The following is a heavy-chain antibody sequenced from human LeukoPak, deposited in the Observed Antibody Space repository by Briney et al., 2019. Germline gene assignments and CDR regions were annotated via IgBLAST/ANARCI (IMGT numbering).Heavy chain of an antibody. Sequence: GGSLRLSCAASGFTFSSYAMTWVRQAPGKGLEWVSVISASGGGTSYADSVKGRFTISRDNSKNTLYLQMNSPRVEDTAIYYCAKGRSTSWKASYYFDYWGQGTLVTVSS. CDR3: AKGRSTSWKASYYFDY. CDR2: ISASGGGT. CDR1: GFTFSSYA. V-gene: IGHV3-23*01. J-gene: IGHJ4*02. D-gene: IGHD2-2*01.